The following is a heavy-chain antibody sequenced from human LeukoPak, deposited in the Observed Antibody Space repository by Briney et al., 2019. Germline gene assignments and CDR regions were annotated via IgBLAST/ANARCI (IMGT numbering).Heavy chain of an antibody. J-gene: IGHJ3*02. CDR2: IYHGGST. CDR1: GYSISGGYS. V-gene: IGHV4-30-2*01. CDR3: ARGDSYGYGRAFDI. D-gene: IGHD5-18*01. Sequence: PSETLSLTCSVSGYSISGGYSWTWIRQPPGKGLEWIAYIYHGGSTFYNPSLKSRVTISVDGSKNQFSLLLSSVTAADTAVYFCARGDSYGYGRAFDIWGHGTMVTVSA.